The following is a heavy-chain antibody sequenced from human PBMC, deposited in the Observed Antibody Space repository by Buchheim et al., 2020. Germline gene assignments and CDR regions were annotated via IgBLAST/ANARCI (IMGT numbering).Heavy chain of an antibody. CDR2: FYYIGST. CDR3: AGHYSETYYRFDY. CDR1: SGSISSTSYY. V-gene: IGHV4-39*01. D-gene: IGHD1-26*01. J-gene: IGHJ4*02. Sequence: QLQLQESGPGLVKPSETLSLTCTVSSGSISSTSYYWGWIRQPPGKGLEWIGSFYYIGSTYYNPSLKSRVTISVYTSKNQFSLKLSSVTAADTAVYYCAGHYSETYYRFDYWGQGAL.